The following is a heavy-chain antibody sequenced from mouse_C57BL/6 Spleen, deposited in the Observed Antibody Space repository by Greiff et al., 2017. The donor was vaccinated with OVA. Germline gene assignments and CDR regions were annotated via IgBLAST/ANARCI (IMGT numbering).Heavy chain of an antibody. V-gene: IGHV1-54*01. CDR1: GYAFTNYL. D-gene: IGHD1-1*01. CDR3: ARVITTVVAHYYAMDY. Sequence: VQLQQSGAELVRPGTSVKVSCKASGYAFTNYLIEWVKQRPGQGLEWIGVINPGSGGTNYNEKFKGKATLTADKSSSTAYMQLSSLTSEDSAVYFCARVITTVVAHYYAMDYWGQGTSVTVSS. CDR2: INPGSGGT. J-gene: IGHJ4*01.